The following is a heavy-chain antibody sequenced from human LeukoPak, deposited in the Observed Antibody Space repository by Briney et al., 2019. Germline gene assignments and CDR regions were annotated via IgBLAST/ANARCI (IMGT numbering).Heavy chain of an antibody. CDR3: ARDHYGRDGYNFDH. J-gene: IGHJ4*02. CDR2: VNPNTGGT. V-gene: IGHV1-2*02. Sequence: GASVKVSCKASGYTXSYYYMHGVRQAPGQGLEWMGWVNPNTGGTNYALKFQGRVTMTWDTSISTAYMELNNLGSDDTAVYYCARDHYGRDGYNFDHWGQGSLVTVSS. CDR1: GYTXSYYY. D-gene: IGHD5-24*01.